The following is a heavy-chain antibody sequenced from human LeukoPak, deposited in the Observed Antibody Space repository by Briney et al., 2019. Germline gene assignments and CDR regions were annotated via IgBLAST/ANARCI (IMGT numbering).Heavy chain of an antibody. CDR2: ISYGGGTT. D-gene: IGHD1-7*01. CDR1: GFTFSSYA. Sequence: PGGSVRLSCAASGFTFSSYAMHWVRQAPGKGLDWVAVISYGGGTTYYADSVKGRFTISRDSSKNTVSLQMNSLRPEDTAVYYCARDKLQGAPDYLDHWGQGTLVTVSS. V-gene: IGHV3-30-3*01. J-gene: IGHJ4*02. CDR3: ARDKLQGAPDYLDH.